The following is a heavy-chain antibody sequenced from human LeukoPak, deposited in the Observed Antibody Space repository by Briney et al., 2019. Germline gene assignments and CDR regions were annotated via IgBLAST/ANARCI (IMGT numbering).Heavy chain of an antibody. J-gene: IGHJ4*02. Sequence: NSGGSLRLSCAASGFTFSSYSMNWVRQAPGKGLEWVSSISSSSSYIYYADSVKGRFTISRDNAKNSLYLQMNSLRAEDTAVYYCAGYYYDSSGIDYWGQGTLVTVSS. CDR1: GFTFSSYS. V-gene: IGHV3-21*01. CDR2: ISSSSSYI. D-gene: IGHD3-22*01. CDR3: AGYYYDSSGIDY.